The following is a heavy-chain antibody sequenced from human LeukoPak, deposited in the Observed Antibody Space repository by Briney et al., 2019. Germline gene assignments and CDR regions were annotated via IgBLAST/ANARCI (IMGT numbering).Heavy chain of an antibody. J-gene: IGHJ4*02. CDR3: ARRNDILTGYTDY. CDR2: IYPGDSDT. Sequence: GESLKIPCKGSGYSFTSYWIGWVRRMPGKGLEWMGIIYPGDSDTRYSPSFQGQVTISADKSISTAYLQWSSLKASGTAMYYCARRNDILTGYTDYWGQGTLVTVSS. V-gene: IGHV5-51*01. CDR1: GYSFTSYW. D-gene: IGHD3-9*01.